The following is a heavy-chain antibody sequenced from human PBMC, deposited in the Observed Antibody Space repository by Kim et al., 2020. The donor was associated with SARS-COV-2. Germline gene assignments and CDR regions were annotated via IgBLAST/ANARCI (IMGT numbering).Heavy chain of an antibody. CDR1: GYTFISYV. D-gene: IGHD6-13*01. Sequence: ASVKVSCEASGYTFISYVIRWVRQAPGEGLEWMGWINTYNGNTKYAQKFQGRVTMTTDTSTSTVYMDLRSLRSDDTAVDYCVGLEGDGSSCYFYWGQGTRVTVSS. CDR2: INTYNGNT. J-gene: IGHJ4*02. CDR3: VGLEGDGSSCYFY. V-gene: IGHV1-18*04.